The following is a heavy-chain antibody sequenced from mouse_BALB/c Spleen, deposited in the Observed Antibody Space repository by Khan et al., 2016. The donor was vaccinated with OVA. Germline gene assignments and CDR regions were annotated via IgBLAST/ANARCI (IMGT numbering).Heavy chain of an antibody. Sequence: QVRLQQSGAELAKPGASVKMSCKASGYTFTTYWMHWVKQRPGQGLEWIGYIDPSTGYTDYNQKFKDKASLTTDKSSSTAYMQLSSLTSEDSAVYYCTRRGLYCIFAYWGHGTLVTVSA. CDR1: GYTFTTYW. CDR2: IDPSTGYT. V-gene: IGHV1-7*01. CDR3: TRRGLYCIFAY. D-gene: IGHD2-12*01. J-gene: IGHJ3*01.